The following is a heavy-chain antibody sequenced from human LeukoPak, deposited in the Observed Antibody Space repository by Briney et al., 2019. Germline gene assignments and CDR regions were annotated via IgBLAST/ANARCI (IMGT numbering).Heavy chain of an antibody. D-gene: IGHD3-22*01. Sequence: SETLSLTCTVSGGSISSSSYYWSWIRQPPGKGLEWIGYIYYSGSTNYNPSLKSRVTISVDTSKNQFSLKLNSVTAADTAVYYCARVWGVTDFYDSRGAFDIWGQGTMVTVSS. V-gene: IGHV4-61*01. CDR1: GGSISSSSYY. CDR2: IYYSGST. CDR3: ARVWGVTDFYDSRGAFDI. J-gene: IGHJ3*02.